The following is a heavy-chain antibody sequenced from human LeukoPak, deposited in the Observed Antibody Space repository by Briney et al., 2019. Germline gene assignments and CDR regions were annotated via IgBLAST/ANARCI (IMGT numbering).Heavy chain of an antibody. D-gene: IGHD3-22*01. J-gene: IGHJ4*02. Sequence: ASVKVSCKASGCTFTSYYMHWVRQAPGQGLEWMGIINPSGGSTTYAQKFQGRVTMTRDTSTSTVYMELSSLRSEDTAVYYCARDYTSGYPFDYWGQGTLVTVSS. V-gene: IGHV1-46*01. CDR3: ARDYTSGYPFDY. CDR1: GCTFTSYY. CDR2: INPSGGST.